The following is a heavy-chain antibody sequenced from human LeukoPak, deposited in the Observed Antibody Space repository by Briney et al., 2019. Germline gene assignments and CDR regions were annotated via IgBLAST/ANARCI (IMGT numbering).Heavy chain of an antibody. CDR3: ARDRSGYSYGYPVY. D-gene: IGHD5-18*01. CDR2: IYPSGGST. CDR1: GYSFTSNY. J-gene: IGHJ4*02. V-gene: IGHV1-46*01. Sequence: ASVKVSCKASGYSFTSNYIHWVRQAPGQGLEWMGMIYPSGGSTSYAQKFQGRVTMTRDTSTSTVYMELSSLRSEDTAVYYCARDRSGYSYGYPVYWGQGTLVTVSS.